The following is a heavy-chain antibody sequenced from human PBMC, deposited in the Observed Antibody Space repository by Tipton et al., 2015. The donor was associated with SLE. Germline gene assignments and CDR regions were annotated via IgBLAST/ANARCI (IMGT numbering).Heavy chain of an antibody. CDR3: AKQYSSGWRVLDY. D-gene: IGHD6-19*01. J-gene: IGHJ4*02. V-gene: IGHV3-23*01. Sequence: SLRLSCAASGFAFGSYTMNWVRQAPGKGLEWVSAISAGGTSTYYADSVKGRFTLSRDNSNSTLFLQMNSLRAEDTALYYCAKQYSSGWRVLDYWGQGALVVVSS. CDR1: GFAFGSYT. CDR2: ISAGGTST.